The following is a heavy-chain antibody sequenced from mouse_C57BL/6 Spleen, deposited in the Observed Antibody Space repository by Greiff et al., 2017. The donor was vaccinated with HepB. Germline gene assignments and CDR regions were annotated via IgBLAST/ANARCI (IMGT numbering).Heavy chain of an antibody. Sequence: QVQLQQPGAELVKPGASVKLSCKASGYTFTSYWMHWVKQRPGRGLGWIGRIDPNSGGTKYNEKFKSKATLTVDKPSSTAYMQCSSLTSEDSAVYYCAREGQLGRGGFDYWGQGTTLTVSS. CDR1: GYTFTSYW. CDR2: IDPNSGGT. J-gene: IGHJ2*01. D-gene: IGHD4-1*02. V-gene: IGHV1-72*01. CDR3: AREGQLGRGGFDY.